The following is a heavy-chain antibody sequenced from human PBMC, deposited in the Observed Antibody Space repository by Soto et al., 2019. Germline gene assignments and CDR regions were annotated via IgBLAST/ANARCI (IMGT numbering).Heavy chain of an antibody. J-gene: IGHJ2*01. CDR1: GFSVSSNY. V-gene: IGHV3-53*01. D-gene: IGHD4-17*01. CDR3: ARDTDYTIDYHWYFDL. Sequence: EVQLVESGGGLVQPGGSLKLSCAASGFSVSSNYMTWVRQAPGKGLEWVSVIYSDGSTFYAASLKGRFTISRDNSKNTLYLQMNSLRAEDTAVYYCARDTDYTIDYHWYFDLWGRGTLVTVSS. CDR2: IYSDGST.